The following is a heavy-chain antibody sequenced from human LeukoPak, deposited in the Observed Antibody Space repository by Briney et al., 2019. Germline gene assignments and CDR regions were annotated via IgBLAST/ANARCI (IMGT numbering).Heavy chain of an antibody. D-gene: IGHD1-26*01. CDR3: AKALYSGSDCIDD. V-gene: IGHV3-48*01. Sequence: GGSLRLSCAASGFTFSSYGMHWVRQAPGKGLEWVSYIRCSSSTISYADSVKGRFTISRDNGRNSLFLQMNSRRAEDTALYYWAKALYSGSDCIDDWGQGTLVTVSS. CDR1: GFTFSSYG. CDR2: IRCSSSTI. J-gene: IGHJ4*02.